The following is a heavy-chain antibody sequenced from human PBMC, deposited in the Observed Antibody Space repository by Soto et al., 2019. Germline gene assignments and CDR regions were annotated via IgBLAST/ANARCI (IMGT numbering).Heavy chain of an antibody. V-gene: IGHV2-5*02. CDR1: GFSLSTSGVG. Sequence: QITLKESGPTLVKPTQTLTLTCTFSGFSLSTSGVGVGWIRQPPGKALEWLALIYWDDDKRYSPSLKSRLTITKDTSKHQVVLTMNNMDPVDTATYYCAHRRDLNWFDPWGQGTLVTVSS. J-gene: IGHJ5*02. CDR3: AHRRDLNWFDP. CDR2: IYWDDDK.